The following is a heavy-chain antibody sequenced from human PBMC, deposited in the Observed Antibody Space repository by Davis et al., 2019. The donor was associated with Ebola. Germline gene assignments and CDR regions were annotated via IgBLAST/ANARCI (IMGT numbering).Heavy chain of an antibody. CDR1: GGSISDYY. Sequence: MPSETLSLTCTVSGGSISDYYWSWMRQPPGEGLEWIGYIYFSGTTKYSPSLNSRVTISKDTSKNQFSLKLSSVTAADTAVYYCVRSEWNSATWGQGTLVTVSS. V-gene: IGHV4-59*01. CDR2: IYFSGTT. D-gene: IGHD2/OR15-2a*01. CDR3: VRSEWNSAT. J-gene: IGHJ4*02.